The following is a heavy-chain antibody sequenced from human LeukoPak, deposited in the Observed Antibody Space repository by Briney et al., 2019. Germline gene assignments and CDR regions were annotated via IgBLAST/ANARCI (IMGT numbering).Heavy chain of an antibody. CDR1: GFTFSSYS. CDR2: ISSSSSYI. D-gene: IGHD2-15*01. V-gene: IGHV3-21*01. J-gene: IGHJ4*02. CDR3: ARALVAPYYFDY. Sequence: NPGGSLRLSCAASGFTFSSYSMNWVRQAPGKGLEWVSSISSSSSYIYYADSVKGRFTISRDNAKNTLYLQMNSLRAEDTAVYYCARALVAPYYFDYWGQGALVTVSS.